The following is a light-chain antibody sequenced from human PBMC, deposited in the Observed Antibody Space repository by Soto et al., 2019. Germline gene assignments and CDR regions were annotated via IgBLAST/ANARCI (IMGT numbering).Light chain of an antibody. J-gene: IGLJ2*01. V-gene: IGLV3-21*04. CDR3: QVWDSSSDPVI. Sequence: SYELTQPPSVSVAPGKTARITCGGNNIGSKSVHWYQQKAGQAPVLVIYYDRDRPSGIPERFSGSNSGNTATLTVSRVEAGDEADYYCQVWDSSSDPVIFGGGTKLTVL. CDR2: YDR. CDR1: NIGSKS.